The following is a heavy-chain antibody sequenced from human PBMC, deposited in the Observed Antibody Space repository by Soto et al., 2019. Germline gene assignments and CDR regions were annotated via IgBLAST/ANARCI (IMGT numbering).Heavy chain of an antibody. Sequence: SETLSLTCAVSGGSISSSNWWSWARQPPGKGLEWIGEIYHSGSTNYNPSLKSRVTISVDKSKNQFSLKLSSVTAAATAVYYGARDRWTTTVTTDYGMDVWGQGTTVTVSS. D-gene: IGHD4-17*01. J-gene: IGHJ6*02. CDR1: GGSISSSNW. CDR3: ARDRWTTTVTTDYGMDV. V-gene: IGHV4-4*02. CDR2: IYHSGST.